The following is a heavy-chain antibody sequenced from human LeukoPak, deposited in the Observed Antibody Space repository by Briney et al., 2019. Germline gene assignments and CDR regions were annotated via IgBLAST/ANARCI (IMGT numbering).Heavy chain of an antibody. Sequence: PGGSLRLSCAASGFTFSSYSMNWVRQAPGKGLEWVSSISSSSSYIYYADSVKGRFTISRDNAKNSLYLQMSSLRAEDTAVYYCARGYGDYGYAFDIWGQGTMVTVSS. J-gene: IGHJ3*02. V-gene: IGHV3-21*01. CDR3: ARGYGDYGYAFDI. CDR2: ISSSSSYI. CDR1: GFTFSSYS. D-gene: IGHD4-17*01.